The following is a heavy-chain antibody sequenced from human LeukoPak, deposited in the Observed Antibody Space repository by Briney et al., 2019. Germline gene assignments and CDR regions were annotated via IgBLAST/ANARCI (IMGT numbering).Heavy chain of an antibody. CDR3: ARAPYYYDSSGYYEYFDY. Sequence: SETLSLTCSVSGDSTTTYYWSWIRQSPGKGLEWLGYVYKSGHIDYNPSLRSRVTVSLDRSKTRVSLRLRSVTAADTAVYYCARAPYYYDSSGYYEYFDYWGQGTLVTVSS. CDR1: GDSTTTYY. D-gene: IGHD3-22*01. V-gene: IGHV4-59*12. J-gene: IGHJ4*02. CDR2: VYKSGHI.